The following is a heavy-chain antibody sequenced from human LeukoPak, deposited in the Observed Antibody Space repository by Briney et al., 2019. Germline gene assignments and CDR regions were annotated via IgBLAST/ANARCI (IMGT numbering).Heavy chain of an antibody. Sequence: GGSLRLSCGASGFTFDDYTMHWVRQAPGKGLEWVSLISWDSGSTYYADSVKGRFTISRDNSKNSLYLQMNSLRTEDTALYYCAKDNGGYKPYYYGMDVWGQGTTVTVSS. CDR2: ISWDSGST. D-gene: IGHD1-1*01. J-gene: IGHJ6*02. V-gene: IGHV3-43*01. CDR1: GFTFDDYT. CDR3: AKDNGGYKPYYYGMDV.